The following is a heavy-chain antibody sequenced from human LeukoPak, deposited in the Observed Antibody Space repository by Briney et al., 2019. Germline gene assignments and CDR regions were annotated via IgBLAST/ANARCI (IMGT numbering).Heavy chain of an antibody. CDR2: MNPNSGNT. CDR3: ALYGSGRNDAFDI. CDR1: GYTFTGYY. D-gene: IGHD3-10*01. Sequence: ASVKVSCKASGYTFTGYYMHWVRQAPGQGLEWMGWMNPNSGNTGYAQKFQGRVTITRNTSISTAYMELSSLRSEDTAVYYCALYGSGRNDAFDIWGQGTMVTVSS. J-gene: IGHJ3*02. V-gene: IGHV1-8*03.